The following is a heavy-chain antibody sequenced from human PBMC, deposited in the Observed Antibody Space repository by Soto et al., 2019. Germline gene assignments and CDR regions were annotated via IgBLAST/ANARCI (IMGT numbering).Heavy chain of an antibody. D-gene: IGHD6-19*01. J-gene: IGHJ4*02. V-gene: IGHV1-69*13. CDR3: ARGHIAVAGSSVDY. CDR1: GGTFSSYA. CDR2: IIPIFGTA. Sequence: ASVKVSCKASGGTFSSYAISWVRQAPGQGLEWMGGIIPIFGTANYAQKFQGRVTITADESTSTAYMELSSLRSEDTAVYYCARGHIAVAGSSVDYWGQGTLVTVSS.